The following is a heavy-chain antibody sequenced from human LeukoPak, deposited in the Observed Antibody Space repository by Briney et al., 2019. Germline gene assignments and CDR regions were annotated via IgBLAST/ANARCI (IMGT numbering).Heavy chain of an antibody. D-gene: IGHD3-3*01. CDR2: INPNSGGT. CDR3: ARTRFSKFGYDFWSGYRHFDY. J-gene: IGHJ4*02. CDR1: GYTFTGYY. Sequence: ASVKVSCKASGYTFTGYYMHWVRQAPGQGLEWMGWINPNSGGTNYAQKFQGRVTMTRDTSISTAYMELSRLRPDDTAVYYCARTRFSKFGYDFWSGYRHFDYWGQGTLVTVSS. V-gene: IGHV1-2*02.